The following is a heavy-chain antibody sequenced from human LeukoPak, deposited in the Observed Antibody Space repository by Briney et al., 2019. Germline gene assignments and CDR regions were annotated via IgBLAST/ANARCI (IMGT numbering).Heavy chain of an antibody. CDR1: GGSISSYY. CDR3: AREDTYYYGSGSYPFDY. Sequence: SETLSLTCTVSGGSISSYYWSWIRQPAGKGLEWIGRIYTSGSTNYNPPLKSRVTMSVDTSKNQFSLKLRSVTAADTAVYYCAREDTYYYGSGSYPFDYWGQGTLVTVSS. D-gene: IGHD3-10*01. V-gene: IGHV4-4*07. CDR2: IYTSGST. J-gene: IGHJ4*02.